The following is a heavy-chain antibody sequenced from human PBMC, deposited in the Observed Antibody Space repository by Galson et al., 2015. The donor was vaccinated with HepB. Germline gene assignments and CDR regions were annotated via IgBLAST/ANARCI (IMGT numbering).Heavy chain of an antibody. CDR1: GYTFTGYY. CDR3: ARGVTSHYYYYYMDV. Sequence: SVKVSCKASGYTFTGYYMHWVRQAPGQGLEWMGWINPNSGGTNYAQKFQGRVTMTRDTSISTAYMELSSLRSEDTAVYYCARGVTSHYYYYYMDVWGKGTTVTVSS. D-gene: IGHD1-26*01. CDR2: INPNSGGT. J-gene: IGHJ6*03. V-gene: IGHV1-2*02.